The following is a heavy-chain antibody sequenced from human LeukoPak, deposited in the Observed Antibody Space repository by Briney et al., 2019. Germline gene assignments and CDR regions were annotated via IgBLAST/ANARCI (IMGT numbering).Heavy chain of an antibody. Sequence: SETLSLTCTVSGGSISSSSYYWGWIRQPPGKGLEWIGSIYYSGSTYYNPSLKSRVTISVDTSKNQFSLKLSSVTAADTAVYYCARGRAVTTSENYYYYYMDVWGKGTTVTVSS. J-gene: IGHJ6*03. V-gene: IGHV4-39*07. CDR1: GGSISSSSYY. D-gene: IGHD4-17*01. CDR3: ARGRAVTTSENYYYYYMDV. CDR2: IYYSGST.